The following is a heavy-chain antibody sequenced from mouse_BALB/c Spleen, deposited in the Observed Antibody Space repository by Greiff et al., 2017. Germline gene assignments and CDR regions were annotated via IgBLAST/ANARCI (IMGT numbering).Heavy chain of an antibody. CDR2: IYPGDGDT. CDR3: ARWDYDPDY. J-gene: IGHJ2*01. D-gene: IGHD2-4*01. V-gene: IGHV1-82*01. Sequence: QVQLQQSGPELVKPGASVKISCKASGYAFSSSWMNWVKQRPGQGLEWIGRIYPGDGDTNYNGKFKGKATLTADKSSSTAYMQLSSLTSVDSAVYFCARWDYDPDYWGQGTTLTVSS. CDR1: GYAFSSSW.